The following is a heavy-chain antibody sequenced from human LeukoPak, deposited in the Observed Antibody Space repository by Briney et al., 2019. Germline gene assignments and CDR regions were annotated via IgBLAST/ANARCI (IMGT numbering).Heavy chain of an antibody. D-gene: IGHD3-10*01. CDR1: GFTFNSYA. Sequence: PGGSLRLSCAASGFTFNSYAMSWVRQAPGKGLEWVSAISGSGGSTYYADSVKGRFTISRDNSKNTLYLQMNSLRAEDTAVYYCAKDRGGYGSGSYLDAFDIWGQGTMVTVSS. V-gene: IGHV3-23*01. CDR3: AKDRGGYGSGSYLDAFDI. J-gene: IGHJ3*02. CDR2: ISGSGGST.